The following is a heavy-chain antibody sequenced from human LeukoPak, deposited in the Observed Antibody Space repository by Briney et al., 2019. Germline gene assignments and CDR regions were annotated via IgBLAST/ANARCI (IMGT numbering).Heavy chain of an antibody. V-gene: IGHV1-2*02. D-gene: IGHD3-10*01. CDR2: INPNSGGT. CDR1: GYTFTGYY. Sequence: GASVKVSCKASGYTFTGYYMHWVRQAPGQGLEWMGWINPNSGGTNYAQKFQGRVTMTRDTSISTAYMELSRLRSDDTAVYYCARDRRSAMVPDTRYYYYYMDVWGKGTTVTVSS. CDR3: ARDRRSAMVPDTRYYYYYMDV. J-gene: IGHJ6*03.